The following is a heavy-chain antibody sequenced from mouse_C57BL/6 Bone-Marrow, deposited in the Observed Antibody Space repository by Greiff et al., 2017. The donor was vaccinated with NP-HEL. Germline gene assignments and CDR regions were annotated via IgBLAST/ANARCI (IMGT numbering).Heavy chain of an antibody. J-gene: IGHJ1*03. Sequence: VQLVESGPGLVQPSQSLSITCTVSGFSLTSYGVHWVRQSPGKGLEWLGVIWRGGSTDYNVAFISRLSISKDNSKSQVFFKMNSLQADDTAIYYCARNGIYYYGSSYWYFDVWGTGTTVTVSS. D-gene: IGHD1-1*01. CDR3: ARNGIYYYGSSYWYFDV. CDR2: IWRGGST. V-gene: IGHV2-2*01. CDR1: GFSLTSYG.